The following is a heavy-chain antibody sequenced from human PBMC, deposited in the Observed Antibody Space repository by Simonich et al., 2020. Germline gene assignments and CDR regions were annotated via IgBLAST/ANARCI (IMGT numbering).Heavy chain of an antibody. CDR1: GYTFTNHD. CDR3: ARTYSGSYYYFDY. J-gene: IGHJ4*02. V-gene: IGHV1-8*03. CDR2: TNPNSCNT. Sequence: QVQLVQSGAEVKKPGASVKVSCKASGYTFTNHDINWERQATGQGHEGRECTNPNSCNTGYAQKFQGRVTITRNTAISAAYMELSSLRSEDTAVYYCARTYSGSYYYFDYWGQGTLVTVSS. D-gene: IGHD1-26*01.